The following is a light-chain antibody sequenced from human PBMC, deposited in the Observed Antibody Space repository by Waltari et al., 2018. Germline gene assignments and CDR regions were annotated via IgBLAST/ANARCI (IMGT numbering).Light chain of an antibody. CDR1: SGHHTFA. V-gene: IGLV4-69*01. J-gene: IGLJ2*01. CDR2: VNSDGSH. CDR3: QTWGTGVRV. Sequence: QLELTQSPSASSSLRSSVKLTCTLSSGHHTFAFAWHPQQPQRGPRYLMKVNSDGSHNKGDGIPDRFSGSSSGSERYLIISGLQSEDEADYYCQTWGTGVRVFGGGTKLTVL.